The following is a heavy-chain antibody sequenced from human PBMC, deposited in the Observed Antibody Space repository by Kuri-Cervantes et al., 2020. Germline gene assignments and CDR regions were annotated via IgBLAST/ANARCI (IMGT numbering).Heavy chain of an antibody. Sequence: GGSLRLSCAASGFTFSSYAMSWVRQAPGKGLEWVAVISYDGSNKYYADSVKGRFTISRDNSKNTLYLQMNSLKASDTAMYYCARSYSSSWYGAFDIWGQGTMVTVSS. V-gene: IGHV3-30-3*01. CDR1: GFTFSSYA. D-gene: IGHD6-13*01. J-gene: IGHJ3*02. CDR2: ISYDGSNK. CDR3: ARSYSSSWYGAFDI.